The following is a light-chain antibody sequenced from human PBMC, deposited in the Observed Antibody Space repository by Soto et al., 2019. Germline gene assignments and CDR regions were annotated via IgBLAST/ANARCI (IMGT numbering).Light chain of an antibody. Sequence: QSVLTQPPSASGTPGQRVTISCSGSSSNIGSNSVNWYQQVPGTAPKVVIYDNHQRPSGVPDRFSGSKSGTSASLGISGLQPEDEADYYCCSYAGSYPFVFGTGTKLTVL. V-gene: IGLV1-44*01. CDR2: DNH. CDR3: CSYAGSYPFV. CDR1: SSNIGSNS. J-gene: IGLJ1*01.